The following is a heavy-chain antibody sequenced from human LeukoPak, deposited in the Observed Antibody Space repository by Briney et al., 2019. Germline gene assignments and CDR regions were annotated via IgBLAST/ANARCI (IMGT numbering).Heavy chain of an antibody. V-gene: IGHV3-21*01. CDR1: GFSFSSYS. Sequence: GGSLRLSCAASGFSFSSYSMNWVRQAPGKGLEWVSSISGSSTYIYYADSVKGRFTISRDNSKNTLYLQMNSLRAEDTAVYYCARDPSSSGWYEYYYYMDVWGKGTTVTVSS. D-gene: IGHD6-19*01. CDR3: ARDPSSSGWYEYYYYMDV. CDR2: ISGSSTYI. J-gene: IGHJ6*03.